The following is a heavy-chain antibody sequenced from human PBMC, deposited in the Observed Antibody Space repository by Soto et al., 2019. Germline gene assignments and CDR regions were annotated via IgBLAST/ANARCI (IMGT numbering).Heavy chain of an antibody. CDR2: IWYDGSNK. CDR1: GFTFSSYG. D-gene: IGHD6-13*01. CDR3: ARGLQHYFDY. Sequence: GESLKISCAASGFTFSSYGMHWVRQAPGKGLEWVAVIWYDGSNKYYADSVKGRFTISRDNSKNTLYLQMNSLRAEDTAVYYCARGLQHYFDYWGQGTLVTVSS. V-gene: IGHV3-33*01. J-gene: IGHJ4*02.